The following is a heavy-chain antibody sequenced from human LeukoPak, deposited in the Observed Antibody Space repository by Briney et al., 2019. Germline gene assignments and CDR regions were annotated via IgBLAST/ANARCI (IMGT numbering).Heavy chain of an antibody. J-gene: IGHJ4*01. D-gene: IGHD6-13*01. CDR2: IYYSGST. V-gene: IGHV4-59*12. Sequence: SETLSLTCTVSGGSISSYYWSWIRQPPGKGLEWIGYIYYSGSTNYNPSLKSRVTISVDTSKNQFSLKLSSVTAADTAVYYCARRGAAAEGYWGQGTLVTVSS. CDR3: ARRGAAAEGY. CDR1: GGSISSYY.